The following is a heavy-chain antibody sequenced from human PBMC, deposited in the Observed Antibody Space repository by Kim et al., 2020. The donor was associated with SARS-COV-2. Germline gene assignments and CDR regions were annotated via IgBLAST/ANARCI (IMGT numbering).Heavy chain of an antibody. CDR2: ISAYNGNT. Sequence: ASVKVSCKASGYTFTSYGISWVRQAPGQGLEWMGWISAYNGNTNYAQKLQGRVTMTTDTSTSTAYMELRSLRSDDTAVYYCARASYQLPLGDWFDPWGQGTLVTVSS. CDR1: GYTFTSYG. CDR3: ARASYQLPLGDWFDP. J-gene: IGHJ5*02. D-gene: IGHD2-2*01. V-gene: IGHV1-18*01.